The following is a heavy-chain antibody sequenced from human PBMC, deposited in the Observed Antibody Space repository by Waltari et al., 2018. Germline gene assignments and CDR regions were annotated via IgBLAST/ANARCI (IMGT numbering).Heavy chain of an antibody. CDR3: AKDSHYDSSGYYYPGY. Sequence: QVQLVESGGGVVQPGRSLRLSCAASGFTFSSYGLHWVRPAPGKGLEWVAVIWYDGSNKYYADSVKGRFTISRDNSKNTLYLQMNSLRAEDTAMYYCAKDSHYDSSGYYYPGYWGQGTLVTVSS. J-gene: IGHJ4*02. V-gene: IGHV3-30*18. D-gene: IGHD3-22*01. CDR1: GFTFSSYG. CDR2: IWYDGSNK.